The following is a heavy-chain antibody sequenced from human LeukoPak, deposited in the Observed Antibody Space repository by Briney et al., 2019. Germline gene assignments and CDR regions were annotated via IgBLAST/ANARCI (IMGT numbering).Heavy chain of an antibody. V-gene: IGHV4-39*07. Sequence: SETLSLTCTVSGGSISSSTYYWGWIRQPPGKGLEWIGSMYYSSGNTYYNPSLKSRVTISVDTSKNQFSLKLSSVAMVRGVRAPSYNWFDPWGHGTQVTVSS. J-gene: IGHJ5*02. CDR2: MYYSSGNT. D-gene: IGHD3-10*01. CDR1: GGSISSSTYY. CDR3: YNWFDP.